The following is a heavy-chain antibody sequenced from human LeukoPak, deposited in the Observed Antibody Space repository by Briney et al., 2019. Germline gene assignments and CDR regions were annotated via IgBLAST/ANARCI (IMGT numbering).Heavy chain of an antibody. Sequence: GGSLRLSCAASGFTVTSVYMTWVRQAPGQGLEWVSVIYSGGSTYYADSVKGRFTISRDNSKNTVYLQLNNLRVEDTAVYYCARYHTALNYWGQGTLVTASS. CDR2: IYSGGST. D-gene: IGHD5-18*01. CDR3: ARYHTALNY. V-gene: IGHV3-53*01. CDR1: GFTVTSVY. J-gene: IGHJ4*02.